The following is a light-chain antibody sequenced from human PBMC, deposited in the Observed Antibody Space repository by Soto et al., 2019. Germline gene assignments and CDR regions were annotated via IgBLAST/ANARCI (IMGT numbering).Light chain of an antibody. CDR1: QSVSSY. J-gene: IGKJ2*01. V-gene: IGKV3-11*01. Sequence: EIVLTQSPATLSLSPGERATLSCRASQSVSSYLAWYQQKPGQAPRLLIYDASNRATGIPARFSGSGSGTAFTLTIRSLEPEDFAVYYCQQRSNWPPMYTFGQGTKLEIK. CDR3: QQRSNWPPMYT. CDR2: DAS.